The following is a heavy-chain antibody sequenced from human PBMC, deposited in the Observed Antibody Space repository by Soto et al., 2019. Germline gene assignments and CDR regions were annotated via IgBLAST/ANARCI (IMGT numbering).Heavy chain of an antibody. CDR3: ARGNALDV. Sequence: QGQLQQSGPGLVKPSQTLSLTCAISGDSVSSDITSWNWIRQTPSRGLEWLGRTYYRSKWFHDYAAYVKSRITINPATSKNQFTLELNSMTPEDTAVYYCARGNALDVWGQGTVVTVSS. CDR1: GDSVSSDITS. CDR2: TYYRSKWFH. V-gene: IGHV6-1*01. D-gene: IGHD3-10*01. J-gene: IGHJ3*01.